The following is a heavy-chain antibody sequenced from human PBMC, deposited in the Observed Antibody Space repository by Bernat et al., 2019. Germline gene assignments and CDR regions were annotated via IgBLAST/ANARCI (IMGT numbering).Heavy chain of an antibody. D-gene: IGHD2-21*02. CDR2: IYYTGST. CDR3: ASGPNYGVVTDYPYYYYYLMDV. Sequence: QVQLQESGPGLVKPSETLSLTCTVSGGSINSYYWSWIRQPPGKGLEWIGHIYYTGSTNYNPSLTIRVTISIDTSKGQFSLRLTSVTAADTAVYYCASGPNYGVVTDYPYYYYYLMDVWGQGTTVTVSS. J-gene: IGHJ6*02. V-gene: IGHV4-59*01. CDR1: GGSINSYY.